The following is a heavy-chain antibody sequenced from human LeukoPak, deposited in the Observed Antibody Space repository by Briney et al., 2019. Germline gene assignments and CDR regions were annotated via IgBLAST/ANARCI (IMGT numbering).Heavy chain of an antibody. CDR3: ASGTVTTPFDY. CDR1: GYTFTSHG. D-gene: IGHD4-17*01. Sequence: ASVKVSCKASGYTFTSHGISWVRQAPGQRLEWMGWINAGNGNTKYSQKFQGRVTITRDTSASTAYMELSSLRSEDTAVYYCASGTVTTPFDYWGQGTLVTVSS. V-gene: IGHV1-3*01. J-gene: IGHJ4*02. CDR2: INAGNGNT.